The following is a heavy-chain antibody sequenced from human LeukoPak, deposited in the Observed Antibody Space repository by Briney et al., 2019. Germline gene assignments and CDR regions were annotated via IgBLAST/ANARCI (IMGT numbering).Heavy chain of an antibody. V-gene: IGHV4-34*01. CDR3: ARGRDIVVVGAATETFGMDV. CDR2: INHSGST. J-gene: IGHJ6*04. Sequence: PSETLSLTCAVYGGSFSAYYWSWIRQPPGKGLEWIGEINHSGSTDYNPSLKSRVTISVDMSKNHFSLKLTSATAADTAVYYCARGRDIVVVGAATETFGMDVWGTGTTVTVSS. D-gene: IGHD2-15*01. CDR1: GGSFSAYY.